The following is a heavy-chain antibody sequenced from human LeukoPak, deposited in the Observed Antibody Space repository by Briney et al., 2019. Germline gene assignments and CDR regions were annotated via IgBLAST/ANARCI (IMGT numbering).Heavy chain of an antibody. D-gene: IGHD2-2*01. Sequence: PSETLSLTCTVSGGSISAYYWSWIRQPPGKGLEWHGYIYYSGSTNYNPPLKSRVTISVATSKNQFSLKLSSVTAADTAVYYCARQERQLIYNWFDPWGQGTLVTVSS. CDR3: ARQERQLIYNWFDP. V-gene: IGHV4-59*01. CDR2: IYYSGST. J-gene: IGHJ5*02. CDR1: GGSISAYY.